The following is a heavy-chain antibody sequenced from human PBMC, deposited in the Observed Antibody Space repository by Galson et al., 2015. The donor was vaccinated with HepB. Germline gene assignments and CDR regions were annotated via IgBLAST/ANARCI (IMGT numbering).Heavy chain of an antibody. CDR1: GGTLSSYA. CDR2: IIPIFGTA. V-gene: IGHV1-69*13. CDR3: ARPRGSYCSSTSCYAKMDY. Sequence: SVKVSCKASGGTLSSYAISWVRQAPGQGLEWMGGIIPIFGTANYAQKFQGRVTITADESTSTAYMELSSLRSEDTAVYYCARPRGSYCSSTSCYAKMDYWGQGTLVTVSS. D-gene: IGHD2-2*01. J-gene: IGHJ4*02.